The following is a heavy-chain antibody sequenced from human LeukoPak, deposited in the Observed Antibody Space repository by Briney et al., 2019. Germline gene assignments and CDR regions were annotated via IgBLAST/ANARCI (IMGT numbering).Heavy chain of an antibody. D-gene: IGHD3-3*01. CDR2: ISGSGGST. Sequence: GGSLGLSCAASGFTFSSYAMSWVRQAPGKGLEWVSAISGSGGSTYYADSVKGRFTISRDNSKNTLYLQMNSLRAEDTAVYYCAKVTGYDDFWSGYCLFDYWGQGTLVTVSS. CDR3: AKVTGYDDFWSGYCLFDY. V-gene: IGHV3-23*01. CDR1: GFTFSSYA. J-gene: IGHJ4*02.